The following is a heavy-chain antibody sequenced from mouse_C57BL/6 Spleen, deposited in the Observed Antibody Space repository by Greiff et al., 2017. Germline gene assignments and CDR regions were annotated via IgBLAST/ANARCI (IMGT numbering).Heavy chain of an antibody. V-gene: IGHV1-50*01. Sequence: QVQLQQPGAELVKPGASVKLSCKASGYTFTSYWMQWVKQRPGQGLEWIGEIDPSDSYTNYNQKFKGKATLTVVTSTSTAYMQRSSLTSEDSAVYYCARSGSNYRTYWGQGTLGTVSA. D-gene: IGHD2-5*01. CDR3: ARSGSNYRTY. J-gene: IGHJ3*01. CDR1: GYTFTSYW. CDR2: IDPSDSYT.